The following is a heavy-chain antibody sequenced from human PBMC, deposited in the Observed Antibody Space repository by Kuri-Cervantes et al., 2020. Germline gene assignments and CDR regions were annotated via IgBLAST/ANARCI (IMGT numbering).Heavy chain of an antibody. J-gene: IGHJ4*02. CDR3: ARVAAGTGTFNY. CDR2: IYQSGSA. V-gene: IGHV4-38-2*01. CDR1: GYSISSAYY. Sequence: GSLRLSCAISGYSISSAYYWGWIRQPPGKGLEWIGSIYQSGSAYYNPSLKSRVTISVDTSKNQLSLKLSSVTAADTAVYFCARVAAGTGTFNYWGQGTLVTVSS. D-gene: IGHD6-13*01.